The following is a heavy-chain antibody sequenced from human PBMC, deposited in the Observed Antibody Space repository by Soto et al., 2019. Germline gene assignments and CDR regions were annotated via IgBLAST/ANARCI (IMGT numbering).Heavy chain of an antibody. Sequence: GGALRLSCAASGFTFSSYWMSWVRQAPGKGLEWVANIKQDGSEKYYVDSVKGQFTISRDNAKNSLYLQMNSLRAEDTAVYYCARDSYSSGWLFDYWGQGTLVTVSS. CDR2: IKQDGSEK. D-gene: IGHD6-19*01. CDR3: ARDSYSSGWLFDY. CDR1: GFTFSSYW. J-gene: IGHJ4*02. V-gene: IGHV3-7*04.